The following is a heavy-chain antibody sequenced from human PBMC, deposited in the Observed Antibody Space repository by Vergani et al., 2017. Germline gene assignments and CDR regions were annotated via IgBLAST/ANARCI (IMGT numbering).Heavy chain of an antibody. D-gene: IGHD6-13*01. J-gene: IGHJ4*02. CDR1: GFTFSSYE. Sequence: EVQLVESGGGLVQPGGSLRLSCAASGFTFSSYEMNWVRQVPGKGLEWVSYISSSGSTIYYADSVKGRLTISRDNAKNSLYLQMNSLRAEDTAVYYCARDSPLTLAAAVDYWGQGTLVTVSS. CDR3: ARDSPLTLAAAVDY. V-gene: IGHV3-48*03. CDR2: ISSSGSTI.